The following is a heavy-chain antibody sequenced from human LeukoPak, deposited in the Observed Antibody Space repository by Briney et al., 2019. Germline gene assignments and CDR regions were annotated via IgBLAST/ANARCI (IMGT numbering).Heavy chain of an antibody. CDR1: GGSIRGYY. D-gene: IGHD3-10*01. Sequence: SETLSLTCTVSGGSIRGYYWSWIRQPPGKGLEWIGYMYYSGSTNYNPSLQSRVTISVDTSKNQFSLNLTSVTAADTAVYYCARYGSGTYPRFDYWGQGILVTVSS. J-gene: IGHJ4*02. V-gene: IGHV4-59*08. CDR3: ARYGSGTYPRFDY. CDR2: MYYSGST.